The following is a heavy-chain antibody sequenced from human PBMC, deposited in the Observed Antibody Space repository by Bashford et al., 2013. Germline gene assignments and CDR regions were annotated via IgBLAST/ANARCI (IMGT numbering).Heavy chain of an antibody. CDR3: VRDYGSGSYHDF. J-gene: IGHJ4*02. D-gene: IGHD3-10*01. V-gene: IGHV3-23*01. CDR2: ISGTGGTT. Sequence: VRQAPGKGLEWVSAISGTGGTTYYADAVKGRFTISRDNAKNSLFLQMNSLSVGDTAVYYCVRDYGSGSYHDFWGREPWSPSPQ.